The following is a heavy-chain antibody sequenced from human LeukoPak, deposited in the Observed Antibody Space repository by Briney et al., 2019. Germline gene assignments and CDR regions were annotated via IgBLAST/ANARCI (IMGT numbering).Heavy chain of an antibody. D-gene: IGHD3-3*01. CDR1: GYTFTSYG. J-gene: IGHJ6*03. Sequence: ASVTVSCTASGYTFTSYGISWVRQAPGQGLEWMGWISAYNGNTNYAQKLQGRVTMTTDTSTSTAYMELSRLRSDDTAVYYCARAGVNSWYYDFWSATSEYYYYMDVWGKGTTVTVSS. CDR2: ISAYNGNT. V-gene: IGHV1-18*01. CDR3: ARAGVNSWYYDFWSATSEYYYYMDV.